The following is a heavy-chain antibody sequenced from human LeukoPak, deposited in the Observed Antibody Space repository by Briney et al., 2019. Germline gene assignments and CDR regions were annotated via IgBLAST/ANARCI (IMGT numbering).Heavy chain of an antibody. J-gene: IGHJ5*02. Sequence: ASVTVSCKASGYTFTSYYMHWVRQAPGQGLEWMGLINPSGGSTSYAQKFQGRVTMTRDTSTSTVYMELSSLRSEDTAVYYCARGALYDFWSGYYSNWFDPWGQGTLVTVSS. D-gene: IGHD3-3*01. CDR1: GYTFTSYY. CDR2: INPSGGST. V-gene: IGHV1-46*01. CDR3: ARGALYDFWSGYYSNWFDP.